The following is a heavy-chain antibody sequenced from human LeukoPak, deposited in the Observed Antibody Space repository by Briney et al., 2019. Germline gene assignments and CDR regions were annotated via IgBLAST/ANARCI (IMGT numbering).Heavy chain of an antibody. CDR1: GYTFTSYD. Sequence: ASVKVSCKASGYTFTSYDINWVRQATGQGLEWMGWMNPNSGNTGYAQKFQGRVTMTRNTSISTAYMELSSLRSEDTAVYYCAKSATAAGSGVGYWGQGTLVTVSS. J-gene: IGHJ4*02. V-gene: IGHV1-8*01. D-gene: IGHD6-13*01. CDR3: AKSATAAGSGVGY. CDR2: MNPNSGNT.